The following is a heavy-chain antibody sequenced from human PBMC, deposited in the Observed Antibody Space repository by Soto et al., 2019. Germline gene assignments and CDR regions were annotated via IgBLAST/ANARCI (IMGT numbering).Heavy chain of an antibody. Sequence: QVQLVESGGGVVQPGRSLRLTCAASGFTFSSYAMHWVRQAPGKGLEWVAVISYDGRSKYYADSIKGRFTISSDNSKNTLYLQMTDLRPEDSAVYYCAQALSSRVVISTCFDYWGQGTLVTVSS. D-gene: IGHD3-22*01. CDR3: AQALSSRVVISTCFDY. V-gene: IGHV3-30*18. CDR2: ISYDGRSK. CDR1: GFTFSSYA. J-gene: IGHJ4*02.